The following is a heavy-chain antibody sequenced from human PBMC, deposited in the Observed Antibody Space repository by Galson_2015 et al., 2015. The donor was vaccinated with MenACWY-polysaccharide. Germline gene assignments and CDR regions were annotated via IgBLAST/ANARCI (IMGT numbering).Heavy chain of an antibody. CDR1: GGSFSTFS. Sequence: SVKVSCKASGGSFSTFSFNWVRQAPGQGLEWMGRIIPGLDKPNYAQKFQGRVTITADTSTGTANMELSSLRFEDTAVYYCASLLGEAPAQAGAFDIWGQGAVGPVSS. D-gene: IGHD3-16*01. V-gene: IGHV1-69*02. CDR3: ASLLGEAPAQAGAFDI. CDR2: IIPGLDKP. J-gene: IGHJ3*02.